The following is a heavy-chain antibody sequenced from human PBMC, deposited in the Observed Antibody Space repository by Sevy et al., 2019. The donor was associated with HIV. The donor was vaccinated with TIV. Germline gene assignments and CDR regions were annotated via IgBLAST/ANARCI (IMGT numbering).Heavy chain of an antibody. CDR3: ARAHYNYFDT. V-gene: IGHV7-4-1*01. J-gene: IGHJ4*02. CDR2: INTNSGNP. D-gene: IGHD3-9*01. CDR1: GYIFTNYG. Sequence: ASVKVSCKGSGYIFTNYGLIWVRQAPGHGLEYMGRINTNSGNPTFAPGFAGRFVFSLDTSVSTAFLQIDSLKAEDTALYYCARAHYNYFDTWGQGSLVTVSS.